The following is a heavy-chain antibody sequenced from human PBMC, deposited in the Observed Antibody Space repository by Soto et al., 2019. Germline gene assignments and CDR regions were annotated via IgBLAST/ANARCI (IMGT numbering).Heavy chain of an antibody. J-gene: IGHJ5*02. D-gene: IGHD3-3*01. CDR3: ARWWSGSRQGFDP. CDR1: GGSISSGDYY. CDR2: IDYSGST. V-gene: IGHV4-31*01. Sequence: QVQLQESGPGLVKPSQTLSLTCTVSGGSISSGDYYWSWIRQHPGKGLEGIGYIDYSGSTYYNPSLKRPVTISVDTSKHQFSLKLSSVTAADTAVYSCARWWSGSRQGFDPWGQGTLVTVSS.